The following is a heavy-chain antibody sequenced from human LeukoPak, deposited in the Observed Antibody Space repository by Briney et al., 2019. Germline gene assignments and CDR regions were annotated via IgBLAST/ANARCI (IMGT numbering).Heavy chain of an antibody. CDR2: ISYDGSNK. V-gene: IGHV3-30-3*01. CDR3: AKAGYGDYPFGYYGMDV. D-gene: IGHD4-17*01. Sequence: GGSLRLSCAASGFTFSSYAMHWVRQAPGKGLEWVAVISYDGSNKYYADSVKGRFTISRDNSKNTLYLQMNSLRAEDTAVYYCAKAGYGDYPFGYYGMDVWGQGTTVTVSS. CDR1: GFTFSSYA. J-gene: IGHJ6*02.